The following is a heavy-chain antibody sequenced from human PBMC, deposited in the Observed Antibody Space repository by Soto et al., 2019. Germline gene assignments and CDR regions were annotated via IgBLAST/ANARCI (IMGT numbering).Heavy chain of an antibody. CDR2: IYYSGIT. CDR1: GGSVSSGSYY. CDR3: ARASGLSGYSYGLDY. J-gene: IGHJ4*02. Sequence: PSETLSLTCTVSGGSVSSGSYYWSWIRQPPGKGLEWIGYIYYSGITNYNPSLESRVTISVDTSKNQFSLKLSSVTAADTAVYYCARASGLSGYSYGLDYWGQGTLVPV. V-gene: IGHV4-61*01. D-gene: IGHD5-18*01.